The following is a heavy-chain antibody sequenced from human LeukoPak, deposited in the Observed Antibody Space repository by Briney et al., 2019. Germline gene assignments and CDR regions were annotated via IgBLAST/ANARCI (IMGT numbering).Heavy chain of an antibody. Sequence: ASVKVSCKASDYTFTSYGISWVRQAPGQGLEWMGWISAYNGNTNYAQKLQGRVTMTTDTSTSTAYMELRSLRSDDTAVYYCARDARFYYGSGFLDYWGQGTLVTVSS. CDR1: DYTFTSYG. CDR2: ISAYNGNT. CDR3: ARDARFYYGSGFLDY. J-gene: IGHJ4*02. V-gene: IGHV1-18*01. D-gene: IGHD3-10*01.